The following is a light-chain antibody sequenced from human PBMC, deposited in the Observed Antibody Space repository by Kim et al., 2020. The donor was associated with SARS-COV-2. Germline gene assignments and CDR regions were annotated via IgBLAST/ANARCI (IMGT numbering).Light chain of an antibody. V-gene: IGKV2-28*01. CDR1: QSLLHSNGYNY. CDR3: MQALQTPPS. Sequence: PASSSCSSSQSLLHSNGYNYLDWYLQKPAQSPQLLIYLGSNRASGVPDRFSGSGSGTDFTLKISRVEAEDVWVYYCMQALQTPPSFGQGTKLEI. CDR2: LGS. J-gene: IGKJ2*03.